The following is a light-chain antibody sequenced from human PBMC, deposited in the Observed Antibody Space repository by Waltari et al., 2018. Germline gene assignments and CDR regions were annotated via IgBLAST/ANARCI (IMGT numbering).Light chain of an antibody. V-gene: IGKV1-8*01. CDR1: QDISTY. J-gene: IGKJ4*01. Sequence: AIRITQSPSSLSASTGDRVTITCRASQDISTYLAGYQQKPGKAPNLLIYAASTLHSGVPSRFSGSGSGTDFTLTISCLQSEDFATYYCQQYYSYPDTFGGGTKVEIK. CDR2: AAS. CDR3: QQYYSYPDT.